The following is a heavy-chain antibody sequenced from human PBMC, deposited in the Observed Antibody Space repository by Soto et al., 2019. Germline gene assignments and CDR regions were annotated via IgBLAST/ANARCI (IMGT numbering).Heavy chain of an antibody. CDR2: IYPGDSDT. CDR3: ARVDWIDTDY. D-gene: IGHD3-9*01. J-gene: IGHJ4*02. V-gene: IGHV5-51*01. CDR1: GYSFTTYW. Sequence: GESLKISCTGSGYSFTTYWIGWVRQMPGKGLEGMVIIYPGDSDTRYSPSFQGHVTILADKSISTSYLQWSNLKASDTAMYYCARVDWIDTDYWGQGTLVTVSS.